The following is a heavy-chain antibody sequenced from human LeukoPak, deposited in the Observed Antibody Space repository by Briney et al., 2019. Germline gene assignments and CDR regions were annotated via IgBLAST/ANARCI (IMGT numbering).Heavy chain of an antibody. D-gene: IGHD3-10*01. CDR2: IYASGTT. J-gene: IGHJ4*02. V-gene: IGHV4-4*07. Sequence: SATLSLTCSVSGGSISNSYWSWIRQPAGKGLECIGRIYASGTTNYNPSLKSRVTMSLDTSKNQFSLKLSSVTAADMAVYYCARDTGYFASGGFDYWGQGTLVTVSS. CDR1: GGSISNSY. CDR3: ARDTGYFASGGFDY.